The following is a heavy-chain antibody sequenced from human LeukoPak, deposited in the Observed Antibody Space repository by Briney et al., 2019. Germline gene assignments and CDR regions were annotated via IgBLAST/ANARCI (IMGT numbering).Heavy chain of an antibody. V-gene: IGHV1-2*02. CDR2: INPNSGGT. CDR3: ARGHNTDAHPKYCTNGVCPGGSPFDP. Sequence: ASVKVSCKASGYTFTGYYMHWVRQAPGQGLEWMGWINPNSGGTNYAQKFQGRVTMTRDTSISTAYMELSRLRSDDTAVYYCARGHNTDAHPKYCTNGVCPGGSPFDPWGQGTLVTVSS. D-gene: IGHD2-8*01. J-gene: IGHJ5*02. CDR1: GYTFTGYY.